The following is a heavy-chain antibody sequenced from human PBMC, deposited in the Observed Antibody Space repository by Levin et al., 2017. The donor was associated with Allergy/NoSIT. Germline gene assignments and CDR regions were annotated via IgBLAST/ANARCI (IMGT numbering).Heavy chain of an antibody. CDR2: ISWNSGSI. D-gene: IGHD3-10*01. J-gene: IGHJ3*02. V-gene: IGHV3-9*01. CDR1: GFTFDDYA. Sequence: GGSLRLSCAASGFTFDDYAMHWVRQAPGKGLEWVSGISWNSGSIGYADSVKGRFTISRDNAKNSLYLQMNSLRTEDTALYYCARGNIGVPDAFDIWGQGTMVIVSS. CDR3: ARGNIGVPDAFDI.